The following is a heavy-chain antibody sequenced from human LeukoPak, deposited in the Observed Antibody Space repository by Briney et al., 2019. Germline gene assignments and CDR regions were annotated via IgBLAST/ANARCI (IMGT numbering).Heavy chain of an antibody. CDR3: AKGYSSGYWYYFDY. V-gene: IGHV3-9*01. CDR2: ISWNSGSM. J-gene: IGHJ4*02. D-gene: IGHD3-22*01. CDR1: GFTFDDYT. Sequence: GGSLRLSCAASGFTFDDYTMHWVRQAPGKGLEWVSGISWNSGSMVYADSVKGRFTISRDNAKKSLYLQMNSLRAEDTALYYCAKGYSSGYWYYFDYWGQGTLVTVSS.